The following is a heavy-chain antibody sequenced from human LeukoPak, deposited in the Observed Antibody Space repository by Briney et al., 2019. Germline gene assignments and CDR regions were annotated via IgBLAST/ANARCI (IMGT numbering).Heavy chain of an antibody. V-gene: IGHV1-69*13. Sequence: ASVKVSCKASGDTFSRYAISWVRQAPGQGLEWMGGIIPVLSTADYAQKFQDRVTITADESTSTTYMELSSLKSEDTAVYYCATTGGDIYYYYMDVWGKGTTVTISS. CDR3: ATTGGDIYYYYMDV. D-gene: IGHD3-16*01. J-gene: IGHJ6*03. CDR1: GDTFSRYA. CDR2: IIPVLSTA.